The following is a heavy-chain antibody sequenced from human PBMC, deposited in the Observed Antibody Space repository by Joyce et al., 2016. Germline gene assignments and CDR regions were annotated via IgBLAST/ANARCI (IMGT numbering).Heavy chain of an antibody. V-gene: IGHV3-21*01. J-gene: IGHJ4*02. Sequence: WVRQVPGKGLEGLSFIGSRGNDIYYADSVRGRFTISRDNAKKSLFLQMNNLTVDDTAVYYCARDLTLTHWGQGTLVTVSS. CDR2: IGSRGNDI. CDR3: ARDLTLTH. D-gene: IGHD3-9*01.